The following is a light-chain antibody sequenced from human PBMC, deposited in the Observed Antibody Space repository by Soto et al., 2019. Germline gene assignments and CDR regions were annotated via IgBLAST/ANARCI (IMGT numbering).Light chain of an antibody. J-gene: IGKJ2*02. CDR1: QDINNY. V-gene: IGKV1-33*01. Sequence: IQMTQSPSSLSASVGDRVTITCQASQDINNYLIWYQQKPGKAPKLLIYDASTLGTGGSSRFSGSGSGTHFILTISSLQPEDIATYYCQQFDSVPCTFGQGTKLEIK. CDR3: QQFDSVPCT. CDR2: DAS.